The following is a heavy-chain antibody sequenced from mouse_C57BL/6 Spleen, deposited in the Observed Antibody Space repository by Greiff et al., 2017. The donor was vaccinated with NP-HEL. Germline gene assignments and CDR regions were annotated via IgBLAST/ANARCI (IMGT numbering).Heavy chain of an antibody. V-gene: IGHV1-55*01. Sequence: VQLQQPGAELVKPGASVKMSCKASGYTFTSYWITWVKQRPGQGLEWIGDIYPGSGSTNYNEKFKSKATLTVDTSSSTAYMQLSSLTSEDSAVYYSARVRRDYDAMDYWGQGTSVTVSS. J-gene: IGHJ4*01. CDR1: GYTFTSYW. CDR2: IYPGSGST. D-gene: IGHD2-2*01. CDR3: ARVRRDYDAMDY.